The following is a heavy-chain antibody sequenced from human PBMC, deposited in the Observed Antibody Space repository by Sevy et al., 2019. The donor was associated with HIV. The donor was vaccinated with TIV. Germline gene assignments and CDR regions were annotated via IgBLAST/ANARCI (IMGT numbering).Heavy chain of an antibody. V-gene: IGHV4-39*01. Sequence: SETLSLTCTVSGASISSSGHYWGWIRQPTGKWLEWLASINYSGITFYNPSLKSRVTISADTSKNQFSLDLNSVTAADTAIYFCAGPILTYNNGWSYYDYWGQGTVVTVSS. CDR1: GASISSSGHY. CDR3: AGPILTYNNGWSYYDY. J-gene: IGHJ4*02. D-gene: IGHD6-19*01. CDR2: INYSGIT.